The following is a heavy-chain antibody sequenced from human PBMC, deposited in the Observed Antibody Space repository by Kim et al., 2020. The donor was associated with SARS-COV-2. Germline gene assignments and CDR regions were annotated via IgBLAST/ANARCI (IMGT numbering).Heavy chain of an antibody. V-gene: IGHV4-39*07. CDR1: GASISSSGSY. CDR2: IYYSGTT. J-gene: IGHJ4*02. Sequence: SETLSLTCSVSGASISSSGSYWGWIRQPPGKGLEWIGNIYYSGTTYYNPSLKSRVTISVDTSKNQFSLELSSVTAADTAVFFCARFPGTYFDYWGQGTLVTVSS. CDR3: ARFPGTYFDY.